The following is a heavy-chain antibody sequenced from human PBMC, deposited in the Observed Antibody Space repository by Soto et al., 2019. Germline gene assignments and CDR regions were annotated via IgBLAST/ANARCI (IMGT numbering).Heavy chain of an antibody. V-gene: IGHV1-69*01. D-gene: IGHD6-19*01. CDR2: IIPKFGTT. CDR3: ARASGRGWYNWFDP. Sequence: QVQLVQSGAEVKKPGSSVKVSCKASGDTFSSHGISWVRQAPGQGLEYLVGIIPKFGTTNYAQKFRGRVTITADESTSTAYMEVSSLRYEDTAVYYCARASGRGWYNWFDPWGQGTLVTVSS. CDR1: GDTFSSHG. J-gene: IGHJ5*02.